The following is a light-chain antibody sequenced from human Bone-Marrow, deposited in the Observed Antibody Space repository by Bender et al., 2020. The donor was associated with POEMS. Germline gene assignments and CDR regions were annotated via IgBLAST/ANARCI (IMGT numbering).Light chain of an antibody. J-gene: IGLJ3*02. CDR3: QSYDNSLGGWV. Sequence: QSALTQPASVSGSPGQPITISCTGSSSDIGGSYYVSWYQQHPGRAPKLMIYDVTNRPSGVSNRFSASKSGNTASLTISGLQAEDEGDYYCQSYDNSLGGWVFGGGTKLTVL. CDR1: SSDIGGSYY. V-gene: IGLV2-14*03. CDR2: DVT.